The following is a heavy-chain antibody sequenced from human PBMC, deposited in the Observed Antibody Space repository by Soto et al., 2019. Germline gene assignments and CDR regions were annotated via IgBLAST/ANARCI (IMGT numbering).Heavy chain of an antibody. CDR2: IIPIFGTA. CDR3: ARDRGIAAARYSWFDP. D-gene: IGHD6-13*01. Sequence: QVQLVQSGAEVKKPGSSVKVSCKASGGTFSSYAISWVRQAPGQGLEWMGGIIPIFGTANYAQKVQGRVTITADESTSTAYMELSSLRSEDTGVYYCARDRGIAAARYSWFDPWGQGTLVTVSS. CDR1: GGTFSSYA. J-gene: IGHJ5*02. V-gene: IGHV1-69*01.